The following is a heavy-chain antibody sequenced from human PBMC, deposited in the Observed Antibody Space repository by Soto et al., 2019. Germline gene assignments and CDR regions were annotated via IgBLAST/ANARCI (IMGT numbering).Heavy chain of an antibody. J-gene: IGHJ4*02. CDR1: GFIFNTYS. CDR2: ISGSSQTI. Sequence: EVQLVESGGGLIQPGGSLRLSCAASGFIFNTYSMNWVRQAPGKGLEWVSYISGSSQTIFYADSVRGRFTISRDNANNSTYLQMVSLRDEDTAVYYCARTLSWRRGPFYSWGQGTLVTVSS. V-gene: IGHV3-48*02. CDR3: ARTLSWRRGPFYS. D-gene: IGHD2-15*01.